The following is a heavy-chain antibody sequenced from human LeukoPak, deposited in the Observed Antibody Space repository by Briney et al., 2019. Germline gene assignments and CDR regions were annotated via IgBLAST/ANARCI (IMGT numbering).Heavy chain of an antibody. CDR2: IWYDGSNK. D-gene: IGHD2-2*01. V-gene: IGHV3-33*01. Sequence: GGSLRLSCAASGFTFSSYGMHWVRQAPGKGLEWVAVIWYDGSNKYYADSVKGRFTISRDNSKNTLYLQMNSLRAEDTAVYYCASTVVVPAAIDYWGQGTLVTVSS. CDR3: ASTVVVPAAIDY. J-gene: IGHJ4*02. CDR1: GFTFSSYG.